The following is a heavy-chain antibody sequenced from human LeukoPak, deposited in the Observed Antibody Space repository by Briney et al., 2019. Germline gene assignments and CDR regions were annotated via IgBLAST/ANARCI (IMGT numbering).Heavy chain of an antibody. D-gene: IGHD3-10*01. CDR3: ASKSDGSDPLGAYYFDY. Sequence: SVKVSCKASGGTFSSYAISWVRQAPGQGLEWMGGIIPIFGTANYAQKFQGRVTITADESTSTAHMELSSLRSEDTAVYYCASKSDGSDPLGAYYFDYWGQGTLVTVSS. V-gene: IGHV1-69*13. CDR2: IIPIFGTA. J-gene: IGHJ4*02. CDR1: GGTFSSYA.